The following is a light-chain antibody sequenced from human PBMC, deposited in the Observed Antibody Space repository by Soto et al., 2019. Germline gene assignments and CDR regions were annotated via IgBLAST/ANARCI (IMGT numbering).Light chain of an antibody. CDR2: AAS. J-gene: IGKJ3*01. Sequence: DIHMTHSPTSLSASVGDRVTINCRASQSISSYLNWYQQKPGKAPKLLIYAASSLQSGVPSRFSGSGSGTDFTLTISSLQPEDFATYYCQQSYSTLFTFGPGTKVDIK. CDR3: QQSYSTLFT. V-gene: IGKV1-39*01. CDR1: QSISSY.